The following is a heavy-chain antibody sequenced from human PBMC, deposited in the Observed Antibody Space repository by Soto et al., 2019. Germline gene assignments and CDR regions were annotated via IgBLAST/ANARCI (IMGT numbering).Heavy chain of an antibody. V-gene: IGHV4-59*08. CDR2: IYYSGST. J-gene: IGHJ4*02. CDR3: ARHGPTTVTTPLLLSFDY. Sequence: SETLSLTCTVSGGSISSYYWSWIRQPPGKGLKWIGYIYYSGSTNLIPSLKSRVTISVDTSKNQFSLKLSSVTAADTAVYYCARHGPTTVTTPLLLSFDYWGQGTLVTVSS. CDR1: GGSISSYY. D-gene: IGHD4-17*01.